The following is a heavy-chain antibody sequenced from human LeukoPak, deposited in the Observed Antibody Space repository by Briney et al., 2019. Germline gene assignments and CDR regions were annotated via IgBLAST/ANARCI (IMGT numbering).Heavy chain of an antibody. CDR2: IIPILGIA. CDR1: GGTFSSYA. CDR3: AREKSLEPVDY. D-gene: IGHD1-1*01. V-gene: IGHV1-69*04. Sequence: ASVKVSCKASGGTFSSYAISWVRQAPGQGPEWMGRIIPILGIANYAQKFQGRVTITADKSTSTAYMELSSLRSEDTAVYYCAREKSLEPVDYWGQGTLVTVSS. J-gene: IGHJ4*02.